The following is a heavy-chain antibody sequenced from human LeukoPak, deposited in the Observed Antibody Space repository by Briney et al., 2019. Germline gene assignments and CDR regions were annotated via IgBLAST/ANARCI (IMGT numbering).Heavy chain of an antibody. CDR2: IYHSGTT. Sequence: SETLSLTCAVSGYSISSGYRWGWVRQPPGKGLEWIGTIYHSGTTYNAPSLKSRVTISVDTSKNQFSLKLSSVTAADTAVYYCVRSYYYDSYYFDYWGQGTLVTVSS. D-gene: IGHD3-22*01. J-gene: IGHJ4*02. CDR1: GYSISSGYR. CDR3: VRSYYYDSYYFDY. V-gene: IGHV4-38-2*01.